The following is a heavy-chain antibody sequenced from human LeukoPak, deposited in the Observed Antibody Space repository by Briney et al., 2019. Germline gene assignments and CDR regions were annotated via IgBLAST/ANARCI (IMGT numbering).Heavy chain of an antibody. CDR3: ARAGITMIVGYFS. CDR2: INSDGSST. CDR1: GFTFSSYW. Sequence: GGSLRLSCAASGFTFSSYWMHWVRQAPGKGLVWVSRINSDGSSTGYADSVKGRFTISRDNAKNTLYLQMNSLRAEDTAVYYCARAGITMIVGYFSWGQGTLVTVSS. J-gene: IGHJ5*02. V-gene: IGHV3-74*01. D-gene: IGHD3-22*01.